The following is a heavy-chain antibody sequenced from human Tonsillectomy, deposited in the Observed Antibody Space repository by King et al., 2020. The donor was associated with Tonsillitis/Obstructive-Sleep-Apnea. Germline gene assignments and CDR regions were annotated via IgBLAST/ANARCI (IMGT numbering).Heavy chain of an antibody. Sequence: VQLQQWGAGLLKPSETLSLTCAVYGGSFSGYYWSWIRQPPGKGLEWIGEINHSGSTNYNPSLTSRVTISVDTAKNQFSLKLGSVTAADTAVYYCARGDFVVVVAASNYYYYMDVWGKGTTVTVSS. CDR3: ARGDFVVVVAASNYYYYMDV. CDR2: INHSGST. V-gene: IGHV4-34*01. D-gene: IGHD2-15*01. J-gene: IGHJ6*03. CDR1: GGSFSGYY.